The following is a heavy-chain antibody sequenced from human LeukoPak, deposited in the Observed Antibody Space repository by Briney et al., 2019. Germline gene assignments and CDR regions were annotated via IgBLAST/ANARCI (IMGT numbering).Heavy chain of an antibody. D-gene: IGHD4-17*01. J-gene: IGHJ4*02. Sequence: GGSLRLSCAASGFTFSSYGMHWVRQAPGKGPEWVAFIRYDGSNKYYADSVKGRFTISRDNSKNTLYLQMNSLRAEDTAVYYCAKDQFYGDYFDYWGQGTLVTVSS. V-gene: IGHV3-30*02. CDR1: GFTFSSYG. CDR2: IRYDGSNK. CDR3: AKDQFYGDYFDY.